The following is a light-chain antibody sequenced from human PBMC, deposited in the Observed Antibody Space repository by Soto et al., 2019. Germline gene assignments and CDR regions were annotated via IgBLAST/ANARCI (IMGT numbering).Light chain of an antibody. CDR1: QGISNY. J-gene: IGKJ1*01. Sequence: DIQMTQSLSSLSATVRDRVTITCRASQGISNYLAWYQQKPGKVPKLLIYAASTLQSGVPSRFSGSGSGTDFTLTISSLQPEDVATYYCQKYNSAPRTFGQGTRVAIK. CDR3: QKYNSAPRT. V-gene: IGKV1-27*01. CDR2: AAS.